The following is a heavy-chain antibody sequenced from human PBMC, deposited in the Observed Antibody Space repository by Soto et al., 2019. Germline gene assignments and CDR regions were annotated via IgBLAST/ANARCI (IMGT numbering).Heavy chain of an antibody. Sequence: PSEAMKISSEGSGYSFTSDWSGWVRQIPGKGLEWVGIIYPGGSDTRYSPSFRGQVTISADKSISTAYLQWSSRKAADTAMYYCASQRYQDISGYYYVGYALAIWGQGTMVTV. D-gene: IGHD3-22*01. J-gene: IGHJ3*02. CDR3: ASQRYQDISGYYYVGYALAI. CDR1: GYSFTSDW. V-gene: IGHV5-51*01. CDR2: IYPGGSDT.